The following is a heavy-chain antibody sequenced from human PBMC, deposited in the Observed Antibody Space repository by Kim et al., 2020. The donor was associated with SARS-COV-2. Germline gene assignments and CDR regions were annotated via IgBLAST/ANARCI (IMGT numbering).Heavy chain of an antibody. CDR3: ARDLLHTGFDF. D-gene: IGHD2-8*02. Sequence: IKHSKTFQGETTLTLDTSANTAYMELSSLRSEDTAVYFCARDLLHTGFDFWGQGTLVTVSS. J-gene: IGHJ4*02. CDR2: I. V-gene: IGHV1-3*01.